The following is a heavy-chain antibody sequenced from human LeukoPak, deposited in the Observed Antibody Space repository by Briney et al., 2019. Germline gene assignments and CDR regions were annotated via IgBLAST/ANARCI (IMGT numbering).Heavy chain of an antibody. CDR1: GFTFSSYA. CDR2: ISGSGGST. D-gene: IGHD2-15*01. CDR3: AKDRGSGGSGRYFDY. Sequence: PGGSLRLSCAASGFTFSSYAMSWVRQAPGKGLKWFSAISGSGGSTYYADSVKGRFTISRDNSKNTLYLQMNSLRAEDTAVYYCAKDRGSGGSGRYFDYWGQGTLVTVSS. V-gene: IGHV3-23*01. J-gene: IGHJ4*02.